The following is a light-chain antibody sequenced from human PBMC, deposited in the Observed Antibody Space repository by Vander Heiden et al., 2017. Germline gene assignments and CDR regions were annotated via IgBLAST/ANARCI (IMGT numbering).Light chain of an antibody. CDR1: QSVLYSSHNKNY. CDR3: EEYYRAPPA. V-gene: IGKV4-1*01. J-gene: IGKJ1*01. CDR2: WAS. Sequence: DIVMTQSPDPPAVSLAERATIHCKSSQSVLYSSHNKNYLAWYQQKPGQPPKLLIYWASSRESGVPDRFSGSGCGTDFTLTVSSLQAEDGAVYCCEEYYRAPPAFGQGTKVEIK.